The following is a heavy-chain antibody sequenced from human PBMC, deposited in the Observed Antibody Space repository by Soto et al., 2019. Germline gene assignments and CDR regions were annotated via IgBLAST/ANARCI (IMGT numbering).Heavy chain of an antibody. CDR3: AKGLNYDSSGYYYFDY. J-gene: IGHJ4*02. D-gene: IGHD3-22*01. CDR2: ISGSGGST. V-gene: IGHV3-23*01. CDR1: GFTFSSYA. Sequence: GGSLRLSCAASGFTFSSYAMSWVSQAPGKGLEWVSAISGSGGSTYYADSVKGRFTISRDNSKNTLYLQMNSLRAEDTVVYYCAKGLNYDSSGYYYFDYWGQGTLVTVSS.